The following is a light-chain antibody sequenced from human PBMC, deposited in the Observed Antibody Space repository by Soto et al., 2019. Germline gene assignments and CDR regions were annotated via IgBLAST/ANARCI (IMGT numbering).Light chain of an antibody. V-gene: IGKV3-15*01. J-gene: IGKJ1*01. CDR3: XXXNNWPPWT. CDR1: QSVSSN. Sequence: EIVMTQSPATLSVSPGERATLSCRASQSVSSNLAWYQQKPGQAPRLLIYGASTRATGIPARFSGSGSGTEFTLTISSXQSEXXXXYXXXXXNNWPPWTFGQGTKVEIK. CDR2: GAS.